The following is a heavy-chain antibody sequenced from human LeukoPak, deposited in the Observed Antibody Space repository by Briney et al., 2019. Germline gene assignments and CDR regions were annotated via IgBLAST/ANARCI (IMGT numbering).Heavy chain of an antibody. V-gene: IGHV1-69*04. CDR1: GGSFSSNA. D-gene: IGHD2-2*02. CDR2: FIPILGIA. CDR3: ARIQAVGVPVAIDAYYSYGMDV. Sequence: SVKVSCKASGGSFSSNAISWVRQAPGQGLEWMGRFIPILGIATYAQKFQGRVTITADRSTSTAYMELSSLRSEDTAVYYCARIQAVGVPVAIDAYYSYGMDVWGQGTAVTVSS. J-gene: IGHJ6*02.